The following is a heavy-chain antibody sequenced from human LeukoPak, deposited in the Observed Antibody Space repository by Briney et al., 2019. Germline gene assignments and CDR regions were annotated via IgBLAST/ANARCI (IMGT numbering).Heavy chain of an antibody. CDR1: GFTSSSYA. CDR2: ISGSGGST. Sequence: GGSLRLSCAASGFTSSSYAMSWVRQAPGKGLEWVSAISGSGGSTYYADSVKGRFTISRDNSKNTLYLQMDSLRAEDTAVYYCAKDLNDYGGTAFDYWGQGTLVTVSS. V-gene: IGHV3-23*01. D-gene: IGHD4-23*01. J-gene: IGHJ4*02. CDR3: AKDLNDYGGTAFDY.